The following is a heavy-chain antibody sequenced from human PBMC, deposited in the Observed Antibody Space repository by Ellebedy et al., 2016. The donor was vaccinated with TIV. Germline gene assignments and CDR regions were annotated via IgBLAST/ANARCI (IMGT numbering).Heavy chain of an antibody. CDR1: GYTFSNYG. V-gene: IGHV1-18*01. J-gene: IGHJ4*02. Sequence: ASVKVSXKASGYTFSNYGISWVRQAPGQGLEWMGWISAYNGNTNYAQKFQGRVTMTRSTSKSTAYMELSSLRSEDTAVYYCARRDLRSGCLGYWGQGTLVTVSS. CDR2: ISAYNGNT. D-gene: IGHD6-19*01. CDR3: ARRDLRSGCLGY.